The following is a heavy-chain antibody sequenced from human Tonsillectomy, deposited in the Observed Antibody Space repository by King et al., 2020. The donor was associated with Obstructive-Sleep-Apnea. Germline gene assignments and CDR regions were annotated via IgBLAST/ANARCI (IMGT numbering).Heavy chain of an antibody. J-gene: IGHJ5*02. V-gene: IGHV3-48*04. CDR2: ISTGSDTT. CDR3: VRDWFSSSWTWFDP. D-gene: IGHD6-13*01. CDR1: GFTFSSSD. Sequence: QLVESGGGLVQPGGSLSLSCAASGFTFSSSDMHWARQAPGKGLEWVSYISTGSDTTHYADSVQGRFTISRDNAQNSLFLQMNSLRAEDTAVYYCVRDWFSSSWTWFDPWGQGTLVTVSS.